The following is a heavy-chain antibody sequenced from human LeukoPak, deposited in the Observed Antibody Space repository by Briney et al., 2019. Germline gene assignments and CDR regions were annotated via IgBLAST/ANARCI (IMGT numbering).Heavy chain of an antibody. CDR2: ISSSNSYT. CDR1: GFTFSDYY. CDR3: ARYEVRGYYYYYGMDV. V-gene: IGHV3-11*03. J-gene: IGHJ6*02. Sequence: PGGSLRLSCAASGFTFSDYYMSWIRQAPGKGLEWVSYISSSNSYTNYADSVKGRFSISRDNAKNSLYLQMNSLRAEDTAVYYCARYEVRGYYYYYGMDVWGQGTTVTVSS. D-gene: IGHD2-21*01.